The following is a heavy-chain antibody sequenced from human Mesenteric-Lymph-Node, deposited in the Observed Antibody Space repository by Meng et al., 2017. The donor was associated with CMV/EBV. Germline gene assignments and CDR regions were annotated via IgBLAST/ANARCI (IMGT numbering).Heavy chain of an antibody. D-gene: IGHD2-2*01. V-gene: IGHV3-73*01. CDR3: TRLMSCSISSCSNF. J-gene: IGHJ4*02. CDR2: IRSKANSYAT. Sequence: LSLTSAASVFTFSDYYMNCVRQASGKGLEWVGRIRSKANSYATAYAASVKGRFTISRYDSKNTAYLQMNSLKAEDTAVYYCTRLMSCSISSCSNFWGQGTLVTVSS. CDR1: VFTFSDYY.